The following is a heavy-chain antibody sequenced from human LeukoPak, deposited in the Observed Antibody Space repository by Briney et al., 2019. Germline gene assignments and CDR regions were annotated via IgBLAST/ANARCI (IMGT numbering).Heavy chain of an antibody. V-gene: IGHV3-66*02. D-gene: IGHD1-26*01. Sequence: GGSLRLSCAASGFTVSSNYMSWVRQAPGKGLEWVSVIYSGGRTYYADSVKGRFTISRDNSKNTLYLQMNSLRAEDTAVYYCARERPQIEGAIYFDYWGQGTLVTVSS. CDR2: IYSGGRT. J-gene: IGHJ4*02. CDR1: GFTVSSNY. CDR3: ARERPQIEGAIYFDY.